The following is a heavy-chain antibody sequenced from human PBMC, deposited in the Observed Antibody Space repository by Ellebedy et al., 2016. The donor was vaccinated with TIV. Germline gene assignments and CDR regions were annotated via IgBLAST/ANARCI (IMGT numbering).Heavy chain of an antibody. CDR3: ARGRCSGRTCSLALQH. D-gene: IGHD2-15*01. V-gene: IGHV4-59*11. CDR2: IHYSGGT. CDR1: GGSLTSPY. J-gene: IGHJ1*01. Sequence: MPGGSLRLSCTVSGGSLTSPYFNWIRQSPGQGLEWIGYIHYSGGTNYNPSLKSRATISLDTSRNQFALSLKSATAADTALYYCARGRCSGRTCSLALQHWGQGTLVIVSS.